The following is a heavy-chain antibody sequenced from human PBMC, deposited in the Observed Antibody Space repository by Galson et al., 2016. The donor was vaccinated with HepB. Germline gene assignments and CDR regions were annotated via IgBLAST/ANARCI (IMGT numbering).Heavy chain of an antibody. CDR1: GFSFSDFN. CDR2: ISRAGDM. D-gene: IGHD3-3*01. CDR3: ARQGWVLYTTFGHYNYYMDV. Sequence: SLRLSCAASGFSFSDFNMNWVRQVPGKGLEWVSSISRAGDMSYSHLLKGRLIVSRDDADNSLYLHISRLRAEDTAVYYCARQGWVLYTTFGHYNYYMDVWGNGTTVTVSS. J-gene: IGHJ6*03. V-gene: IGHV3-69-1*01.